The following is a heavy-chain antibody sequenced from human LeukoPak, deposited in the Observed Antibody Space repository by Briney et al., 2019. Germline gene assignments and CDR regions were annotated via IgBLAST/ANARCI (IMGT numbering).Heavy chain of an antibody. V-gene: IGHV1-18*01. CDR2: ISAYNGNT. D-gene: IGHD3-22*01. Sequence: ASVKVSCKASGYTFISYGISWVRQAPGQGLEWMGWISAYNGNTNYAQKLQGRVTMTTDTSTSTAYMELRSLRSDDTAVYYCARGPTWRGDSYAFDMWGQGTMVTVSS. CDR3: ARGPTWRGDSYAFDM. J-gene: IGHJ3*02. CDR1: GYTFISYG.